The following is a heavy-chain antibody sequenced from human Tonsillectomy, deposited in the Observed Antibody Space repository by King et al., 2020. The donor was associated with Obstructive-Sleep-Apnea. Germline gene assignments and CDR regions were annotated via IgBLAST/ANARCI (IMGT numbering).Heavy chain of an antibody. CDR1: GFTFSSYS. J-gene: IGHJ4*02. D-gene: IGHD6-13*01. CDR3: ARDFRIAAAASD. CDR2: ISSSSSYI. V-gene: IGHV3-21*01. Sequence: VQLVESGGGLVKPGGSLRLSCAASGFTFSSYSMNWVRQAPGEGLEWVSSISSSSSYIYYADSVKGRFTISRDNAKNSLYLQMNSLRAEDTAVYYCARDFRIAAAASDWGQGTLVTVSS.